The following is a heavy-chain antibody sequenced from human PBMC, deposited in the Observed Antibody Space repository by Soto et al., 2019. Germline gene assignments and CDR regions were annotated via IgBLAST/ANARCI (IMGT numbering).Heavy chain of an antibody. J-gene: IGHJ6*02. Sequence: QVQLQESGPGLVKPSETLSLSCTVSGGSISSYYWSWIRQPPGKGMEWIGYVHHSWGSTYNPSLHRRVPISLVTSMSPFSLKLTSVTATDAAVYYCARQGFGALCGLVDVWGQGTTVTVSS. D-gene: IGHD3-10*01. CDR3: ARQGFGALCGLVDV. V-gene: IGHV4-59*08. CDR1: GGSISSYY. CDR2: VHHSWGS.